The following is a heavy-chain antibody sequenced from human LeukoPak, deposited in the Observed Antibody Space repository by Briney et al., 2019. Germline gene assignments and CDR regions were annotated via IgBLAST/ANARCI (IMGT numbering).Heavy chain of an antibody. J-gene: IGHJ6*03. Sequence: ASVKVSCKVSGYTLTELSMHWVRQAPGKGLEWMGGFDPEDGETIYAQKFQGRVTMTEDTSTDTAYMELSSLRSEDTAVYYCATDQAHYDFWSGYYRYYYMDVWGKGTTVTVSS. V-gene: IGHV1-24*01. CDR3: ATDQAHYDFWSGYYRYYYMDV. CDR2: FDPEDGET. D-gene: IGHD3-3*01. CDR1: GYTLTELS.